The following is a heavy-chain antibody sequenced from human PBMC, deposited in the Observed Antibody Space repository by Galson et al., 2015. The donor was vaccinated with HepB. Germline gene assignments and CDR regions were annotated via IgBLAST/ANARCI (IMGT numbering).Heavy chain of an antibody. CDR1: GFTFSSYV. D-gene: IGHD1-1*01. J-gene: IGHJ4*02. Sequence: SLRLSCAASGFTFSSYVMSWVRQAPGKGLEWVSTISGSAGNTDYADSAKGRFTISRDNSKNTLYLQMNSLRVEDTALYYCAKGTTDIDSWGQGTQVTVSS. V-gene: IGHV3-23*01. CDR2: ISGSAGNT. CDR3: AKGTTDIDS.